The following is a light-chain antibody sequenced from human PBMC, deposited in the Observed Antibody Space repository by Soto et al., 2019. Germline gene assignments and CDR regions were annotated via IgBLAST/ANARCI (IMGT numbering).Light chain of an antibody. J-gene: IGKJ5*01. CDR1: QNIRSR. V-gene: IGKV1-12*01. Sequence: DFQMTQSPSTLSASVGDRVTITCRASQNIRSRLAWYQKKPGKAPNLLIYAASSLQSGVPSRFSGSESGTDFTLTISSLQPEDCAIYFCQQANSFPITFGQGTRLEIK. CDR2: AAS. CDR3: QQANSFPIT.